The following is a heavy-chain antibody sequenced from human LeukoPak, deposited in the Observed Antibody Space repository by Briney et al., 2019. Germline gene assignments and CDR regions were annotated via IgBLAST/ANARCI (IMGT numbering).Heavy chain of an antibody. V-gene: IGHV1-2*02. Sequence: VASVKVSCKASGYTFTGYYMHWVRQAPGQGLEWMGWIQSNSGGTNYAQKFQGRVTMTRDTSISTAYTELSRLRSDDTAVYYCARGITHIVVPEDYWGQGTLVTVSS. CDR2: IQSNSGGT. CDR1: GYTFTGYY. J-gene: IGHJ4*02. CDR3: ARGITHIVVPEDY. D-gene: IGHD2-2*01.